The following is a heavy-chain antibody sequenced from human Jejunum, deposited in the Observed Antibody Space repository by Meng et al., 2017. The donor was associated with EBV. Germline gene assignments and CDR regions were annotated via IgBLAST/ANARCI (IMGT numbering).Heavy chain of an antibody. V-gene: IGHV4-34*02. D-gene: IGHD2-2*02. CDR1: VGSLSGHE. Sequence: VELQQWGAGLLKPSETLSLTWGVYVGSLSGHEWSWIRQPPGKGLEWLGEMNPGGTATYNSSLQSRVSMSVDTSKNQFLLRLTSVTAADTAVYYCASRALYYFDSWGQGTLVTVAS. J-gene: IGHJ4*02. CDR3: ASRALYYFDS. CDR2: MNPGGTA.